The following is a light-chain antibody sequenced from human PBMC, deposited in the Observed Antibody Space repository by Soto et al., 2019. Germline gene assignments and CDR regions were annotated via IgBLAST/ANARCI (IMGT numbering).Light chain of an antibody. J-gene: IGKJ1*01. CDR1: QSVSSSY. V-gene: IGKV3-20*01. CDR3: QQYGNSPWA. CDR2: DVS. Sequence: PGTLSLSPGERATLSCRASQSVSSSYLAWYQQKPGRAPRLLIHDVSRRATGIPDRFSGSGSGTDFTLTISRLEPEDFAVYYCQQYGNSPWAFGQGTRWIS.